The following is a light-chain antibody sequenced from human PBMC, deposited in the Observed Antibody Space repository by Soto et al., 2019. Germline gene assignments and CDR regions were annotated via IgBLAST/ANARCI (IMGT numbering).Light chain of an antibody. J-gene: IGLJ1*01. Sequence: QSALPQPASVSVSPGQSITISCTGTSTDVGRYNYVSWYQQHPGKAPKLMIFDVSNRPSGVSSRFSGSKSGITASLTISGLQAEDEADYYCSSYTSDSTYVFGTGTKVTVL. V-gene: IGLV2-14*01. CDR2: DVS. CDR1: STDVGRYNY. CDR3: SSYTSDSTYV.